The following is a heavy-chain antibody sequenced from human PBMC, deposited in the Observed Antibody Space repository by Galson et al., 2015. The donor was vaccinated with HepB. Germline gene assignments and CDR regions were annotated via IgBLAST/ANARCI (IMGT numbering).Heavy chain of an antibody. Sequence: SLRLSCAASGFTFSSYAMSWVRQAPGKGLEWVSAISGSGGSTYYADSEKGRFTISRDNSKNTLYLQMNSLRADDTAVYYCAKTYSYGHRNRFDYWGQGTLVTVSS. CDR2: ISGSGGST. J-gene: IGHJ4*02. CDR3: AKTYSYGHRNRFDY. V-gene: IGHV3-23*01. D-gene: IGHD5-18*01. CDR1: GFTFSSYA.